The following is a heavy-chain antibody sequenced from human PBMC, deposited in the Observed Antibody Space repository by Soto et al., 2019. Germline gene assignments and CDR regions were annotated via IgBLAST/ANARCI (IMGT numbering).Heavy chain of an antibody. CDR1: GFTLTRYA. D-gene: IGHD2-21*01. J-gene: IGHJ3*01. V-gene: IGHV1-3*01. CDR3: ARKEVWPSFPFDL. Sequence: QVHLVQSGAEVEKPGASVKVSCKASGFTLTRYALHWVRQAPGQRLEYMGWINAGNGDTGHPQKFQGRVTMTRDIPASTVYMELNSLTSEDTAVYYCARKEVWPSFPFDLWGQGTVVVVSS. CDR2: INAGNGDT.